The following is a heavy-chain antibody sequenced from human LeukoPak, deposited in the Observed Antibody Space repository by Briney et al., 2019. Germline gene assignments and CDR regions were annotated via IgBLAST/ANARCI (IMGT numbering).Heavy chain of an antibody. D-gene: IGHD3-16*02. CDR1: GYTFTSYY. CDR3: ARMITFRGVIVRNWFDP. V-gene: IGHV1-46*01. Sequence: ASVKVSCKASGYTFTSYYMHWVRQAPGQGLEWMGIINPSGGSTSYAQKFQGRVTMTRDTSTSTVYMELSSLRSEDTAVYYCARMITFRGVIVRNWFDPWGQGTLVTVSS. CDR2: INPSGGST. J-gene: IGHJ5*02.